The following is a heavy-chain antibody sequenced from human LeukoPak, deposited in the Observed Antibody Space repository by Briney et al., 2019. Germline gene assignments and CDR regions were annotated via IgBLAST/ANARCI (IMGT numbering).Heavy chain of an antibody. CDR3: ARAGPHDPITMVRGGYYYGMDV. D-gene: IGHD3-10*01. J-gene: IGHJ6*02. CDR1: GGSISSYY. V-gene: IGHV4-59*01. CDR2: IYYSGST. Sequence: SETLSLTCTVSGGSISSYYWSWIRQPPGKGLEWIGYIYYSGSTNYNPSLKGRVTISVDTSKNQFSLKLSSVTAADTAVYYCARAGPHDPITMVRGGYYYGMDVWGQGTTVTVSS.